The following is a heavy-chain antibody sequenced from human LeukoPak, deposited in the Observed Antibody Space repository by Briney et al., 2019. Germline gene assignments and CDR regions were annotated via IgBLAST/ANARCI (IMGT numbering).Heavy chain of an antibody. D-gene: IGHD2-2*01. V-gene: IGHV1-8*01. Sequence: GASVKVSCKASGYTFTSYDINWVRQATGQGLEWMGWMNPNSGNTGYAQKFQGRVTMTGNTSISTAYMELSSLRSEDTAVYYCARVKGRCSTSCSGFDYWGQGTLVTVSS. CDR1: GYTFTSYD. CDR2: MNPNSGNT. J-gene: IGHJ4*02. CDR3: ARVKGRCSTSCSGFDY.